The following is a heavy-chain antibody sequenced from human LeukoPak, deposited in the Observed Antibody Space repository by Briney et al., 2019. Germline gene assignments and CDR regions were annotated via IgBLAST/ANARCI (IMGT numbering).Heavy chain of an antibody. CDR2: IYNSGST. CDR3: ARRRNWGLDY. D-gene: IGHD7-27*01. Sequence: SETLSLTCTVSGGSISTFYWSWVRQPPGKGLEWIGFIYNSGSTNYNPSLKSRVTISVDTSKNQFSLKLSSVTAADTAVYYCARRRNWGLDYWGQGTLVTVSS. J-gene: IGHJ4*02. CDR1: GGSISTFY. V-gene: IGHV4-59*01.